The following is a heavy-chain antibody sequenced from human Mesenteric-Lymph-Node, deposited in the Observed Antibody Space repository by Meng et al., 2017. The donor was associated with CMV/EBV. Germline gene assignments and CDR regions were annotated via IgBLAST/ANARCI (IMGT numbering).Heavy chain of an antibody. CDR2: INPRSGGT. D-gene: IGHD3-3*01. J-gene: IGHJ6*02. Sequence: ASVKVSCKASGYTFTGYYIHWVRRAPGQGLEWMGWINPRSGGTNYAQKFQGRVTMIRDTSISTVYMELNRLRSDDTAVYFCARDPIFGVVTSIDYGMDVWGQGTTVTVSS. CDR3: ARDPIFGVVTSIDYGMDV. CDR1: GYTFTGYY. V-gene: IGHV1-2*02.